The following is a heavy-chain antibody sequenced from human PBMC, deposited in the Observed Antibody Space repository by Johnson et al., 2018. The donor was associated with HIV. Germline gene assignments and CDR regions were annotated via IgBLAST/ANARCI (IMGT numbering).Heavy chain of an antibody. D-gene: IGHD3-9*01. V-gene: IGHV3-30*04. J-gene: IGHJ3*02. Sequence: QVQLVESGGGVVQPGRSLRLSCAASGFTFSSYAMHWVRQAPGKGLEWVAVISYDGSNKYYADSVTGRFTISRDNSKNTLYLQMNSLRADDTAVYYCAKDLRVFDWFNAYDAFDIWGQGTMVTVS. CDR3: AKDLRVFDWFNAYDAFDI. CDR1: GFTFSSYA. CDR2: ISYDGSNK.